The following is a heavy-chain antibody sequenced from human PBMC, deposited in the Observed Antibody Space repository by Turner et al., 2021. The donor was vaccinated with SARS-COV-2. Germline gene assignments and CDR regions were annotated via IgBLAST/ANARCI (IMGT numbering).Heavy chain of an antibody. V-gene: IGHV3-21*01. Sequence: EVQLVESGGGLVKPGGSLRLSCAASGFTFSTYSMHWVRQAPGKGLEWVSSISSSSTYIDYADSVKGRFTISRDNAKNSLYLQMNSLRAEDTAVYYCARYRRDYDFWSGAYGMGGMDVWGQGTTVTVSS. CDR1: GFTFSTYS. D-gene: IGHD3-3*01. CDR3: ARYRRDYDFWSGAYGMGGMDV. CDR2: ISSSSTYI. J-gene: IGHJ6*02.